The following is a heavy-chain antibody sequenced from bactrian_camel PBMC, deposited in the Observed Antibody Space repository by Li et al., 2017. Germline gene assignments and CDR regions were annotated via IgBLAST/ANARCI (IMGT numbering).Heavy chain of an antibody. CDR1: GYSYSTKRRYC. J-gene: IGHJ4*01. Sequence: LVESGGGSVQPGGSLRLSCAQSGYSYSTKRRYCLAWFRQAPGKEREGIACKYTGGGDTFYADTVKGRFTVSQDNRKNVLHLEMNNLTQQDTATYYCAARVKTRLQLYLLQPDQWPDWGQGTQVTVS. D-gene: IGHD1*01. CDR3: AARVKTRLQLYLLQPDQWPD. V-gene: IGHV3S6*01. CDR2: KYTGGGDT.